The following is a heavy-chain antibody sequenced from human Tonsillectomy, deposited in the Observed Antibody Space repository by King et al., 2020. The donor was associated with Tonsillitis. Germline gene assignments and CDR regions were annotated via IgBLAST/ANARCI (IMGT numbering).Heavy chain of an antibody. J-gene: IGHJ6*02. Sequence: QLVQSGAEVKKPGASVKVSCKASGYTFTSYYMHWVRQAPGQGLEWMGWINPNSGGKNYAQKFQGRVTMTRDTSISTANMELSRLRSDEPAVYYCPTESLGIAVYGRDVWGQGTTVTVSS. D-gene: IGHD6-19*01. CDR3: PTESLGIAVYGRDV. V-gene: IGHV1-2*02. CDR2: INPNSGGK. CDR1: GYTFTSYY.